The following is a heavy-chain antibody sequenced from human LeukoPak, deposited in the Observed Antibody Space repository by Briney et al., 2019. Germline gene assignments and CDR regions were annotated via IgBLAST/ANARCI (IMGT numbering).Heavy chain of an antibody. CDR2: VSASGFT. CDR3: AKARTANDYGSGSFYKGFDS. Sequence: PGRSLRLSCAASGFTFSDYYMSWIRQAPGKGLEWVSVVSASGFTSYVDSVKGRFTISRDKSKNTVHLDMDTLRAEDTALYYCAKARTANDYGSGSFYKGFDSWGQGTLVTVSS. CDR1: GFTFSDYY. D-gene: IGHD3-10*01. J-gene: IGHJ4*02. V-gene: IGHV3-23*01.